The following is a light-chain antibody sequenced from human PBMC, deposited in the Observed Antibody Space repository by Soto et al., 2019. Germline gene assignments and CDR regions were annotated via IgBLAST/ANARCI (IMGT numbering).Light chain of an antibody. CDR3: QQYNTYSYT. V-gene: IGKV1-5*03. J-gene: IGKJ2*01. Sequence: DIQMTQSPSTLSASVGDRVTITGRASQSIGSWLAWYQQKPGKAPKLLIYTASSSESGVPSRFSGSGSGTEFTLTISSLQADDFATYYCQQYNTYSYTFGQGTKLEIK. CDR2: TAS. CDR1: QSIGSW.